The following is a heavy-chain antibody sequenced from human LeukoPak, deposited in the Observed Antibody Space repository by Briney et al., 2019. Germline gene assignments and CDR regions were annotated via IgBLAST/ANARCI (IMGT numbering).Heavy chain of an antibody. CDR1: GGSISSYY. V-gene: IGHV4-59*01. D-gene: IGHD1-20*01. Sequence: WETLCLTRTVSGGSISSYYWSWIRQPPGKGLEWIGYIYYSGSTNYNPSLKSRVTISVNTSKNQFSLKLSSVTAADTAVYYCARALRARITGTTASVYGMDVWGEGTTATVSS. CDR2: IYYSGST. CDR3: ARALRARITGTTASVYGMDV. J-gene: IGHJ6*04.